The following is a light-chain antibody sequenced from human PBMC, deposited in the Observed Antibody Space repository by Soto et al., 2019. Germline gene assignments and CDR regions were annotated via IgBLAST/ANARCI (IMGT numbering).Light chain of an antibody. V-gene: IGKV3-20*01. J-gene: IGKJ1*01. CDR3: QQYGSSLPWT. CDR1: QSVSSNY. CDR2: ASS. Sequence: EIVLTQSPGTLSLSPGERATLSCRASQSVSSNYLAWYQQKPGQAPRLLIYASSSRAAGIPDRFSGSGSGTNFTLTIIRLEPEDFAVNYCQQYGSSLPWTFGQGTKVEIK.